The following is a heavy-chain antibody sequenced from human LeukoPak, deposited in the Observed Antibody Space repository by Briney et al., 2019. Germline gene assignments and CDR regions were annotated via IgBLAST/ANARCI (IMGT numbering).Heavy chain of an antibody. Sequence: GGSLRLSCAASGFTFSSYSMNWVRQAPGKGLEWISSISSGSRTIYYADSVKGRFTISRDNAKNSLYLQMNSLRAEDTAVYYCASDGSYLGYFDFWGQGTLVTVSS. J-gene: IGHJ4*02. CDR3: ASDGSYLGYFDF. CDR1: GFTFSSYS. V-gene: IGHV3-48*04. D-gene: IGHD1-26*01. CDR2: ISSGSRTI.